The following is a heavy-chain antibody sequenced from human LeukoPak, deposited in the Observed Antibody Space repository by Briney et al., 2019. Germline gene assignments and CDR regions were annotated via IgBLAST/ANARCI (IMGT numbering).Heavy chain of an antibody. J-gene: IGHJ4*02. CDR2: INHSGIT. D-gene: IGHD3-22*01. CDR1: SYSIRSDYY. CDR3: GRDRPSGYYDY. Sequence: SETLCLTCTVSSYSIRSDYYWGWFRQPPGKGLEWIASINHSGITYYKPSLKIRVTISVDMSKNQFSLKLTSVPAADTAVYYCGRDRPSGYYDYWGQGILVTVSS. V-gene: IGHV4-38-2*02.